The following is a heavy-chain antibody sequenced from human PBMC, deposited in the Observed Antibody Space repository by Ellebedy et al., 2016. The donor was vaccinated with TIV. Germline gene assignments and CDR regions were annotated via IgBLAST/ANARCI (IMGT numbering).Heavy chain of an antibody. Sequence: SETLSLTCTVSGGSISSYYWSWIRQPPGKGLEWIGYIYYSGSTNYNPSLKSRVTISVDTSKNQFSLKLSSVTAADTAVYYCARLRIQLWLRGHDAFDIWGQGTMVTVSS. V-gene: IGHV4-59*01. CDR2: IYYSGST. CDR3: ARLRIQLWLRGHDAFDI. D-gene: IGHD5-18*01. J-gene: IGHJ3*02. CDR1: GGSISSYY.